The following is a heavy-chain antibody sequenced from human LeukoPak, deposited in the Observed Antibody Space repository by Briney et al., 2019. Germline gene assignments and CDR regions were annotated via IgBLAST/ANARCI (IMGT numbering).Heavy chain of an antibody. CDR2: ISYGGSNK. D-gene: IGHD3-10*01. V-gene: IGHV3-30-3*01. CDR1: GFTFSSYA. CDR3: ARDPHYGSGSFDY. Sequence: GGSLRLSCAASGFTFSSYAMHWVRQAPGKGLEWVAVISYGGSNKYYADSVKGRFTISRDNSKNTLYLQMNSLRAEDTAVYYCARDPHYGSGSFDYWGQGTLVTVSS. J-gene: IGHJ4*02.